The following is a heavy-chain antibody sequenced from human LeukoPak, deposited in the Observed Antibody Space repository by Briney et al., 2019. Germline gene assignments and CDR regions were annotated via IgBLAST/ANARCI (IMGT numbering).Heavy chain of an antibody. D-gene: IGHD2-2*01. CDR2: ISSSGSTI. V-gene: IGHV3-48*03. Sequence: GGSLRLSCAASGFTVSRNYMNWVRQAPGKGLEWVSYISSSGSTIYYADSVKGRFTISRDNAKNSLYLQMNSLRAEDTAVYYCASVIGYCSSTSCYADYFDYWGQGTLVTVSS. J-gene: IGHJ4*02. CDR3: ASVIGYCSSTSCYADYFDY. CDR1: GFTVSRNY.